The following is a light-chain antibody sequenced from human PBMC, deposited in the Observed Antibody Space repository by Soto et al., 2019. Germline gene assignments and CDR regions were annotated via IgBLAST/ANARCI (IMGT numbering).Light chain of an antibody. CDR1: QSVSSG. V-gene: IGKV3-15*01. CDR3: QQYNDWPPLT. CDR2: DTS. Sequence: EIVMTQSPATLSVSPGERATLSCRASQSVSSGLAWYQQKPGQAQRLLIYDTSTRDTGIPARVSSSASGTEFTLTISSLQSEDFAVYYCQQYNDWPPLTFGGGTKVEI. J-gene: IGKJ4*01.